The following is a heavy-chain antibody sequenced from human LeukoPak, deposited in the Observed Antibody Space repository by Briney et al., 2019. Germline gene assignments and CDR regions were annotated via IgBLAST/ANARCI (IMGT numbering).Heavy chain of an antibody. V-gene: IGHV1-2*02. CDR3: ARASTRYIAAAEGNY. D-gene: IGHD6-13*01. CDR1: GYTFTGYY. J-gene: IGHJ4*02. CDR2: INPNSGGT. Sequence: GASVKVSCKASGYTFTGYYMHWVRQAPGQGLEWMGWINPNSGGTNYAQKFQGRVTMTRDTSISTAYMELSRLRSDDTAVYYCARASTRYIAAAEGNYWGQGTLVTVSS.